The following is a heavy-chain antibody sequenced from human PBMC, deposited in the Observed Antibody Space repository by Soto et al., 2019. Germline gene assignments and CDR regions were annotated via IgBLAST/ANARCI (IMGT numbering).Heavy chain of an antibody. Sequence: QVQLQESGPGLVKPSGTLSLTCAVSGGSISSSNWWSWVRQPPGKGLEWIGEIYHSGSTNYNPSLKSRVPISVDKSKNQFSLKLSSVTAADTAVYYCATRRTYYDILTGYYVQSFDYWGQGTLVTVSS. J-gene: IGHJ4*02. CDR1: GGSISSSNW. CDR3: ATRRTYYDILTGYYVQSFDY. V-gene: IGHV4-4*02. D-gene: IGHD3-9*01. CDR2: IYHSGST.